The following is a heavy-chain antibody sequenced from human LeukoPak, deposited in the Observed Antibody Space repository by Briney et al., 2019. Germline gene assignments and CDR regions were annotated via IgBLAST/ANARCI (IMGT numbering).Heavy chain of an antibody. V-gene: IGHV3-30*18. Sequence: GGSLRLSCAASGFTFSSYGMHWVRQAPGKGLEWVAIISYDGSHKYYADSVKGRFTISRDNSKNTLYLQMNSLRAEDTAMYYCAKEITRPNRAVAGLSYWGQGTLVTVSS. D-gene: IGHD6-19*01. CDR2: ISYDGSHK. J-gene: IGHJ4*02. CDR3: AKEITRPNRAVAGLSY. CDR1: GFTFSSYG.